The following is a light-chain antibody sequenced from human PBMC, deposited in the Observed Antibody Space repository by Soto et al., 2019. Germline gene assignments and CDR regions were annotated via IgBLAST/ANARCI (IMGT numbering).Light chain of an antibody. J-gene: IGKJ1*01. CDR3: QQYRHWPRT. V-gene: IGKV3-15*01. CDR2: GAS. CDR1: QSISSN. Sequence: EVVLTQSPATLSVSPGDRATLSCRASQSISSNVAWYQQNPGQTPRLLIYGASTRATGIPARLSGSGSGTEFTLTISSLQSEDFAVYYCQQYRHWPRTVGQGTKVDSK.